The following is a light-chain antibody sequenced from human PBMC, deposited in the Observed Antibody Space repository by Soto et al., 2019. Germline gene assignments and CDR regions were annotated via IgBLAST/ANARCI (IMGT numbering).Light chain of an antibody. CDR1: QSVGSNY. CDR3: QQYNSYLIT. Sequence: EIVLTQSPGTLSLSPGERATLYCRASQSVGSNYLAWYQQKPGQAPRVLIYGASSRATGIPDRFSGSGSGADFTLTISRLEPEDFATYYCQQYNSYLITFGLGTRLEIK. CDR2: GAS. V-gene: IGKV3-20*01. J-gene: IGKJ5*01.